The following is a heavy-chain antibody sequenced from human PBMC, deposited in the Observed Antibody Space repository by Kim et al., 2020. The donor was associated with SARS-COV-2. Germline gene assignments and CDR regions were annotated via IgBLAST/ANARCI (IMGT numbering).Heavy chain of an antibody. J-gene: IGHJ5*02. CDR2: IYPGDSDT. CDR1: GYSFTSYW. D-gene: IGHD3-10*01. CDR3: ARGRAALWFGELFARWFDP. V-gene: IGHV5-51*01. Sequence: GESLKISCKGSGYSFTSYWIGWVRQMPGKGLEWMGIIYPGDSDTRYSPSFQGKVTISADKSISTAYLQWSSLKASDTAMYYCARGRAALWFGELFARWFDPWGQASLFAVSS.